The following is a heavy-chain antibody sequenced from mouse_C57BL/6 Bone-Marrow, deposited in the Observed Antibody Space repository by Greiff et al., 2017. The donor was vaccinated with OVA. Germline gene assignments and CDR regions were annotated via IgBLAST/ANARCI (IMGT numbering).Heavy chain of an antibody. D-gene: IGHD2-5*01. CDR1: YTFSRRVH. CDR2: GQGLEWIG. J-gene: IGHJ3*01. Sequence: VKLMESGPELARPWASVKISCQAFYTFSRRVHFAIRDTNYWMQWVKQRPGQGLEWIGAIYPGNGDTSNNQKFKGKDTLTADKASSTAYMQLSSLTSEDSAVYYGASNYYSNWAWFAYWGQGTLVTVSA. V-gene: IGHV1-87*01. CDR3: SEDSAVYYGASNYYSNWAWFAY.